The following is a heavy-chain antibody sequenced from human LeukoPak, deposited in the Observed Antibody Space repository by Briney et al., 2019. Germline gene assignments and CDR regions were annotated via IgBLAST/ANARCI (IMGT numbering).Heavy chain of an antibody. J-gene: IGHJ4*02. Sequence: SVKVSCKASGGTFSSYAISWVRQAPGQGLEWMGRMIPILGIANYAQKFQGRVTITADKSTSTAYMELSSLRSEGAAVYFCARDHGKYDSSGYGHWGQGTLVTVSS. CDR2: MIPILGIA. CDR1: GGTFSSYA. V-gene: IGHV1-69*04. CDR3: ARDHGKYDSSGYGH. D-gene: IGHD3-22*01.